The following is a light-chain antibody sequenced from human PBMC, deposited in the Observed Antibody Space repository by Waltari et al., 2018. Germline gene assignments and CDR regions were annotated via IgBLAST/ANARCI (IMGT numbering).Light chain of an antibody. J-gene: IGLJ3*02. V-gene: IGLV3-21*02. CDR1: NIASQS. CDR2: GDK. Sequence: SYVLTQPPSVSVAPGQTAKITCDEENIASQSVQWYQLKPGQAPILIVFGDKNRPSGIPARFSGSNSGDTATLTITSVEAGDEADYYCQLWDPKSDDPVFGGGTKLTVL. CDR3: QLWDPKSDDPV.